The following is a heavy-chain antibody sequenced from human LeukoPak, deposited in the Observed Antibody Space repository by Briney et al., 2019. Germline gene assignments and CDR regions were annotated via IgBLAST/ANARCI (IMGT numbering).Heavy chain of an antibody. J-gene: IGHJ4*02. Sequence: SETLSLTCAVYGGTFSGYYWSWIRQPPGKGLEWIGEINHSGSTNYNPSLKSRVTISVDTSKNQFSLKLSSVTAADTAVYYCARARGSGSYYPAPFDYWGQGTLVTVSS. CDR1: GGTFSGYY. D-gene: IGHD3-10*01. CDR2: INHSGST. CDR3: ARARGSGSYYPAPFDY. V-gene: IGHV4-34*01.